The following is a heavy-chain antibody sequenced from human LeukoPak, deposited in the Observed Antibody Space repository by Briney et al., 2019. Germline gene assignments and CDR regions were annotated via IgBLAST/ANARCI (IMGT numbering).Heavy chain of an antibody. D-gene: IGHD3-22*01. Sequence: GGSLRLSCAASGFTFSKYSMNWVRQAPGKGLEWVSSISRSSGYIFYADSVKGRFTISRDNAKNSLYLQMNSLRAEDSAVYYCAKDCDYYDSSGYIGDDAFDIWGQGTMATVSS. CDR2: ISRSSGYI. CDR3: AKDCDYYDSSGYIGDDAFDI. J-gene: IGHJ3*02. V-gene: IGHV3-21*01. CDR1: GFTFSKYS.